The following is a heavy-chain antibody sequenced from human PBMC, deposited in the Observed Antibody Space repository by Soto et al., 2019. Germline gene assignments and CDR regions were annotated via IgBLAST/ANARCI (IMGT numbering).Heavy chain of an antibody. CDR3: ARRSYIAENWFDP. J-gene: IGHJ5*02. V-gene: IGHV5-51*01. D-gene: IGHD6-13*01. CDR1: GDSFTSYW. Sequence: GESLKISCKVSGDSFTSYWIGWVRQMPGKGLEWMGIIYPGDSDTRYSPSFQGQVTISADKSISTAYLQWSSLKASDTAMYYCARRSYIAENWFDPWGQGTLVTVSS. CDR2: IYPGDSDT.